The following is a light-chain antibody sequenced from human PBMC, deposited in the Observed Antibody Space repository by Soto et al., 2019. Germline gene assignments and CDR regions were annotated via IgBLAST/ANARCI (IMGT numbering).Light chain of an antibody. V-gene: IGLV2-14*01. CDR3: SSYTSTSVWV. J-gene: IGLJ3*02. CDR2: EVS. CDR1: SNDVGDNDY. Sequence: QSVLTQPASVSGSPGQSITISCSGTSNDVGDNDYVSWYQQYPDKAPKLIIYEVSDRSSGVSNRFSGSKSGNTASLTISGLQGEDEADYYCSSYTSTSVWVFGGGTKLTVL.